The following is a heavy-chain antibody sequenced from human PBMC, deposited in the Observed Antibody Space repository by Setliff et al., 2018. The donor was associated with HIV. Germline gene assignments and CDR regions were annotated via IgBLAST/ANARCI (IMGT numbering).Heavy chain of an antibody. CDR2: ISGSGGST. J-gene: IGHJ4*01. Sequence: GGSLRLSCAASGVTFNTYAMSWVRQAPGKGLEWVSVISGSGGSTFYADSVKGRFTISRDKSKNTLYLLMTGLSVEDTAVYYCAKDGISGGAYPPYYFDYWGHGTLVTVSS. D-gene: IGHD2-15*01. V-gene: IGHV3-23*01. CDR3: AKDGISGGAYPPYYFDY. CDR1: GVTFNTYA.